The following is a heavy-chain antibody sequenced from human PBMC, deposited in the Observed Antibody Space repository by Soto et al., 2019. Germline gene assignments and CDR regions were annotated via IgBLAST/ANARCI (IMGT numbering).Heavy chain of an antibody. CDR2: IYYGGST. CDR3: ARDRSDVGYDFWSGDPRGYYYYYGMDV. CDR1: GGSISSGGYY. J-gene: IGHJ6*02. D-gene: IGHD3-3*01. Sequence: QVQLQESGPGLVKPSQTLSLTCTVSGGSISSGGYYWSWIRQHPAKGLEWIGYIYYGGSTYYNPSLKRRVTISVGTSKNQFSLKLSSVTAADTAVYYCARDRSDVGYDFWSGDPRGYYYYYGMDVWGQGTTVTVSS. V-gene: IGHV4-31*03.